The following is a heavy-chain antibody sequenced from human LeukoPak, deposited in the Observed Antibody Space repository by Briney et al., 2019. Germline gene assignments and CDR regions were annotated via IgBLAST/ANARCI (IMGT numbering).Heavy chain of an antibody. CDR3: TTGLVLRGLIIQNWFDS. J-gene: IGHJ5*01. V-gene: IGHV3-15*01. CDR1: GFTVSSNY. Sequence: TGGSLRLSCAASGFTVSSNYMSWVRQAPGKGLEWVGRIKLRTDGETTDFGAFVRGRFIISRDDSKNTLYLQMNSLRADDTAVYYCTTGLVLRGLIIQNWFDSWGQGTLVTVSS. D-gene: IGHD3-10*01. CDR2: IKLRTDGETT.